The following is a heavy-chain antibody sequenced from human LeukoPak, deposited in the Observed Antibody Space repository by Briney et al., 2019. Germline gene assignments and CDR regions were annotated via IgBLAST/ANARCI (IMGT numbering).Heavy chain of an antibody. CDR3: TRGTNDYGGIERKKPFDY. V-gene: IGHV3-30-3*01. J-gene: IGHJ4*02. CDR2: ISYDGSNK. CDR1: GFTFSSYG. Sequence: GGSLRLSCAASGFTFSSYGMHWVRQAPGKGLEWVAVISYDGSNKYYVDSVKGRFTISRDNSKNTLYLQMSSLRAEDTAVYYCTRGTNDYGGIERKKPFDYWGQGTLVTVSS. D-gene: IGHD4-23*01.